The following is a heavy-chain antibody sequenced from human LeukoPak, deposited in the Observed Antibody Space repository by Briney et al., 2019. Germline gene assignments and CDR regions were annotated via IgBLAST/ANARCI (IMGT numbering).Heavy chain of an antibody. CDR3: ARGYYYDSSGYNY. D-gene: IGHD3-22*01. J-gene: IGHJ4*02. Sequence: SVRLSCKASGGTFSRYAISWVRQAPGQGLEWMGGIIPIFGTANYAQKFQGRVTITADESTSTAYMELSSLRSEDTAVYYCARGYYYDSSGYNYWGEGTLDTVSS. CDR2: IIPIFGTA. CDR1: GGTFSRYA. V-gene: IGHV1-69*13.